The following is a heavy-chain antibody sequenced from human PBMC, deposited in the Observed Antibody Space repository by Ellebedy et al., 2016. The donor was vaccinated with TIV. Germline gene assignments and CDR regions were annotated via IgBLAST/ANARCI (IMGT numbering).Heavy chain of an antibody. Sequence: GESLKISCKGSGYSFTSYWIGWVRQLPGKGLEWMGIIYPGDSDTRYSPSFQGQVTISADKSISTAYLQWSSLKASDSAMYYCAVDILTGYYVGGMDVWGQGTTVTVSS. J-gene: IGHJ6*02. CDR3: AVDILTGYYVGGMDV. D-gene: IGHD3-9*01. CDR2: IYPGDSDT. V-gene: IGHV5-51*01. CDR1: GYSFTSYW.